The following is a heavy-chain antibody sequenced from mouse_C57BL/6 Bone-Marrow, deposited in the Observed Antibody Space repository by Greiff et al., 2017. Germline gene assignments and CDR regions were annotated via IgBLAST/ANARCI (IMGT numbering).Heavy chain of an antibody. CDR1: GFSLTSYG. V-gene: IGHV2-2*01. CDR3: ARNSPDYYGSTLYWYFDV. Sequence: VMLVESGPGLVQPSQSLSITCTVSGFSLTSYGVHWVRQSPGKGLEWLGVIWSGGSTDYNAAFISRLSISKDNSKSQVFFKMNSLQADDTAIYYCARNSPDYYGSTLYWYFDVWGTGTTVTVSS. CDR2: IWSGGST. J-gene: IGHJ1*03. D-gene: IGHD1-1*01.